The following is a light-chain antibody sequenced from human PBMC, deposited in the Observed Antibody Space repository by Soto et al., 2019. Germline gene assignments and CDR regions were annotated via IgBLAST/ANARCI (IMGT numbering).Light chain of an antibody. Sequence: QSALTQPASVSGSPGQSITISCTGTSSDVGGYIFVSWYQQHQGNASNFLFFDVSIRPFGFFIFFFGSKFGNTASLTISGFQAEDEADYYCSSYTSSGTLFYGFGTGTKVTVL. CDR3: SSYTSSGTLFYG. CDR1: SSDVGGYIF. CDR2: DVS. J-gene: IGLJ1*01. V-gene: IGLV2-14*01.